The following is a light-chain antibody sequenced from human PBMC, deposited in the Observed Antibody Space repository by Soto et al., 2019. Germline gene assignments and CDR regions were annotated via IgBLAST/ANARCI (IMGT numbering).Light chain of an antibody. CDR2: DAS. Sequence: EIVMTQSPATLSSSPSERASLSWRTSQSVRSNLAWYQHKPGQAPRLLIYDASNRATGIPERFRGSGSGTDFTLTISSLGPEDFALSYCQQGTDWPPRTVGQGTKVDI. CDR1: QSVRSN. CDR3: QQGTDWPPRT. J-gene: IGKJ1*01. V-gene: IGKV3-11*01.